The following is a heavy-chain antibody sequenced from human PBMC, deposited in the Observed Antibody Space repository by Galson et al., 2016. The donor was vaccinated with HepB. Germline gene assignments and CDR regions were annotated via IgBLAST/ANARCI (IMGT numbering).Heavy chain of an antibody. CDR3: ARAHGFYPRVNGFDI. J-gene: IGHJ3*02. D-gene: IGHD3-3*01. CDR2: IYYSGST. V-gene: IGHV4-61*01. Sequence: SETLSLTCTVSGGSVSSNNYYWNWIRQPPGKGLEWIGHIYYSGSTNYNPSLKSRVSISVDSSKNQFSLNLSSVTAADTAVYYCARAHGFYPRVNGFDIWGQGAMVTVSS. CDR1: GGSVSSNNYY.